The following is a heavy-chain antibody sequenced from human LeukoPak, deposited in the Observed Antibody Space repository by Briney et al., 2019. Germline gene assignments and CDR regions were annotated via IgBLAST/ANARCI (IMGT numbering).Heavy chain of an antibody. CDR2: INTNTGNP. CDR1: GYTFTSYA. D-gene: IGHD3-16*01. V-gene: IGHV7-4-1*02. Sequence: ASVNVSCKASGYTFTSYAMNWVRQAPGQGREWVGWINTNTGNPTYARGFTGRFVFSLDTSVSTAYLQNSSLKAEDTAVYYCARVIRPIYGMDVWGQGTTVTVSS. CDR3: ARVIRPIYGMDV. J-gene: IGHJ6*02.